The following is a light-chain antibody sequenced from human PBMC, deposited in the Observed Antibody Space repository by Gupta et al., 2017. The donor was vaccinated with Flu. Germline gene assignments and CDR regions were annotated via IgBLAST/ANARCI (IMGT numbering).Light chain of an antibody. CDR1: GLPNDF. Sequence: SHELTQPPSVSVSPGQTARITCSGDGLPNDFTYCYQHKPAHAPLCLVYNDNGRPSVVSDRFSASCSGTTATVTISAAQADDEAVYHYQSADTSGTWVFGGGTKLTVL. J-gene: IGLJ3*02. CDR2: NDN. V-gene: IGLV3-25*02. CDR3: QSADTSGTWV.